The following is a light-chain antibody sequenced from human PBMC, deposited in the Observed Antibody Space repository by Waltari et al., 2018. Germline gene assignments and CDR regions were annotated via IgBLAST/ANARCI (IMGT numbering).Light chain of an antibody. CDR2: EGN. CDR1: NSNVGSSQL. Sequence: QSALTPPAPVSGSPGQSHPLSPTGFNSNVGSSQLVSWYHKHPGKAPNLLIYEGNRRPSGVSNRFSGSKSDNTASLTLSGLQAEDEADYYCCSNVGSSVFFGGGTKLTVL. CDR3: CSNVGSSVF. J-gene: IGLJ2*01. V-gene: IGLV2-23*03.